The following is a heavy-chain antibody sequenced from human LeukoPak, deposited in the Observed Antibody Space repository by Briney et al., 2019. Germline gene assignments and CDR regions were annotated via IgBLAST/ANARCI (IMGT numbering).Heavy chain of an antibody. D-gene: IGHD6-6*01. V-gene: IGHV3-30-3*01. Sequence: SGRPLRLSCAASGFTFSSYAMHWVRQAPGKGLEWVAVISYDGSNKYYADSVKGRFTISRDNSKNTLYLQMNSLSAEDTAVYYCARWIWQLAHPGAFDIWGQGTMVTVSS. CDR3: ARWIWQLAHPGAFDI. CDR1: GFTFSSYA. J-gene: IGHJ3*02. CDR2: ISYDGSNK.